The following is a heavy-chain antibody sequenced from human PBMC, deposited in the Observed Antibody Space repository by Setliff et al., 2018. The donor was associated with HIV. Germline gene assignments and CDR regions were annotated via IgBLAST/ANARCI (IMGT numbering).Heavy chain of an antibody. V-gene: IGHV1-3*01. CDR2: INVGNGDT. Sequence: KVSCKASGYTLTTYSLHWVRQAPGQSLEWMGWINVGNGDTKYSQDLQGRITITRDTSANTAYMELSRLRSDDTAVYFCARGALLAVFDFDHWGHGTLVTVSS. CDR3: ARGALLAVFDFDH. J-gene: IGHJ4*01. CDR1: GYTLTTYS. D-gene: IGHD3-10*01.